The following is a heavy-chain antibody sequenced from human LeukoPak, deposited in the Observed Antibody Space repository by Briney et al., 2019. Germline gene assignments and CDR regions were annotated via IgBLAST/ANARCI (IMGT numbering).Heavy chain of an antibody. V-gene: IGHV3-49*04. CDR2: IRSKAYGGTT. Sequence: PGGSLRLSCAASGFTFSSYWMSWVRQAPGKGLEWVGFIRSKAYGGTTEYAASVKGRFTISRDDSKSIAYLQMNSLKTEDTAVYYCTRNLDYYDSSGYYLAWGQGTLVTVSS. J-gene: IGHJ5*02. CDR3: TRNLDYYDSSGYYLA. CDR1: GFTFSSYW. D-gene: IGHD3-22*01.